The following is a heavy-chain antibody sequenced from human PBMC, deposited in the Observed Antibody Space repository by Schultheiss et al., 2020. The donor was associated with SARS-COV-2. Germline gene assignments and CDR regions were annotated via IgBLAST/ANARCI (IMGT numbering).Heavy chain of an antibody. V-gene: IGHV3-21*01. CDR1: GFSFSTFP. Sequence: GGSLRLSCEASGFSFSTFPMSWVRQAPGKGLEWVSSISSSSSYIYYADSVKGRFTISRDNAKNSLYLQMNSLRAEDTAVYYCARGPQGSVGDSYGYVDYWGQGILVTVSS. D-gene: IGHD5-18*01. CDR3: ARGPQGSVGDSYGYVDY. CDR2: ISSSSSYI. J-gene: IGHJ4*02.